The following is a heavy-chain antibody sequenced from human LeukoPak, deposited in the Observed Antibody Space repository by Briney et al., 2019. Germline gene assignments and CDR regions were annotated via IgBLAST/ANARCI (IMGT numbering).Heavy chain of an antibody. J-gene: IGHJ4*02. D-gene: IGHD5-18*01. CDR1: GGSISSGGYY. CDR2: IYYSGST. CDR3: ARGRYSYGSRFDY. V-gene: IGHV4-31*03. Sequence: SETLSLTCTVSGGSISSGGYYWSRIRQHPGKGLEWIGYIYYSGSTYYNPSLKSRVTISVDTSKNQFSLKLSSVTAADTAVYYCARGRYSYGSRFDYWGQGTLVTVSS.